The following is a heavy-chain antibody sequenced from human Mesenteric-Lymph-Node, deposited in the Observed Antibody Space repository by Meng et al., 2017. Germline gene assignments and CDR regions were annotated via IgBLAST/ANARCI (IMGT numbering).Heavy chain of an antibody. CDR3: ARKLRGTGTTINYYYYYGMDV. Sequence: GESLKISCPASGFTFGDYAMSWVRQAPGKGLEWVGVIRSKAYGGTTEYAASVKGRFTFSRDNAKNSLYLQISSLRAEDTAVYYCARKLRGTGTTINYYYYYGMDVWGQGTTVTVSS. V-gene: IGHV3-49*04. CDR2: IRSKAYGGTT. J-gene: IGHJ6*02. CDR1: GFTFGDYA. D-gene: IGHD1-7*01.